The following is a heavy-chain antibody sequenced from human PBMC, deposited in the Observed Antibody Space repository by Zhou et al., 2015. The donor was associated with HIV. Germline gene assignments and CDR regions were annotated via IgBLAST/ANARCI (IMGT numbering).Heavy chain of an antibody. J-gene: IGHJ6*03. V-gene: IGHV1-3*01. D-gene: IGHD6-13*01. CDR1: GYTFTSYA. Sequence: QVQLVQSGAEVKKPGASVKVSCKASGYTFTSYAMHWVRQAPGQRLEWMGWINAGNGNTKYSQKFQGRVTITRDTSASTAYMELSSLRSEDTAVYYCARDLERIAAAGTQQNNYYYYYYMTSGRRDRRSPSP. CDR3: ARDLERIAAAGTQQNNYYYYYYMTS. CDR2: INAGNGNT.